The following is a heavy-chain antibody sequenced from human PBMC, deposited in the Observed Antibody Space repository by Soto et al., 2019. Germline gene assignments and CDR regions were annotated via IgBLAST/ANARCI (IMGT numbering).Heavy chain of an antibody. CDR1: GGSISSSSYY. J-gene: IGHJ6*03. D-gene: IGHD3-3*01. CDR3: ARPPPTYYDFWSGYYLS. Sequence: QLQLQESGPGLVKPSETLSLTCTVSGGSISSSSYYWGWIRQPPGKGLEWIGSIYYSGSTYYNPSLKSRVTISVGTSKNHFSLKLSSVTAADTAVYYCARPPPTYYDFWSGYYLSWGKGIKVTV. CDR2: IYYSGST. V-gene: IGHV4-39*02.